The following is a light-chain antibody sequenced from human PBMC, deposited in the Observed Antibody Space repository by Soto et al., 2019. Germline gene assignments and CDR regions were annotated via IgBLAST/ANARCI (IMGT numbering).Light chain of an antibody. J-gene: IGKJ1*01. V-gene: IGKV1-5*03. CDR1: QSVDTS. CDR2: KAS. Sequence: DIQMTQSPSTLSASVGDRVTITCRASQSVDTSLAWYQHQPGRAPKLLIYKASILETGVPSRFSGSGTGTEFTLTLSSLQPDDFATYYCQQYNIYSWTFGQGTNVEV. CDR3: QQYNIYSWT.